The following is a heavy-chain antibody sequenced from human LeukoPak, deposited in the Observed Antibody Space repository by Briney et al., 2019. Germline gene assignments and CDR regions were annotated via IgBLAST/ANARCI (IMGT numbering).Heavy chain of an antibody. CDR2: INHSGST. CDR1: GGSFSGYY. J-gene: IGHJ6*02. Sequence: SETLSLTCAVYGGSFSGYYWSWIRQPPGKGLEWIGEINHSGSTNYNPSLKSRVTISVDTSKNQFSLKLSSATAADTAVYYCARFRIRAVAGTMYYYYGMDVWGQGTTVTVSS. D-gene: IGHD6-19*01. V-gene: IGHV4-34*01. CDR3: ARFRIRAVAGTMYYYYGMDV.